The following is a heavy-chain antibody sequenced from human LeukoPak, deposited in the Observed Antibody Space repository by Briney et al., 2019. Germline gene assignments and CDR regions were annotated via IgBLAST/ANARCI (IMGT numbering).Heavy chain of an antibody. CDR1: GFTFNTQS. CDR2: ISSSGSHI. D-gene: IGHD5-12*01. Sequence: PGGSLRLSCAASGFTFNTQSMNWVRQAPGKGLEWLSAISSSGSHIYYAGSVQGRFTISRDDAKESVYLQLNSLRAEDTAVYYCARGLGWITPGAPYFDLWGHGTLVTVSS. CDR3: ARGLGWITPGAPYFDL. J-gene: IGHJ4*01. V-gene: IGHV3-21*01.